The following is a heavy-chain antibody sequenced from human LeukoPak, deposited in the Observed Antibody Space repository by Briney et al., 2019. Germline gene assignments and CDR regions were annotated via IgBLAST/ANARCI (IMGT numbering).Heavy chain of an antibody. CDR2: ISSSSSYI. V-gene: IGHV3-21*01. Sequence: PGGSLRLSCAASGFTFSTYWMSWVRQAPGKGLEWVSSISSSSSYIYYADSVKGRFTISRDNARNSLFLQMNSLRAEDTAVYYCARDVQVATIYPLDYWGQGTLVTVSS. J-gene: IGHJ4*02. D-gene: IGHD5-12*01. CDR3: ARDVQVATIYPLDY. CDR1: GFTFSTYW.